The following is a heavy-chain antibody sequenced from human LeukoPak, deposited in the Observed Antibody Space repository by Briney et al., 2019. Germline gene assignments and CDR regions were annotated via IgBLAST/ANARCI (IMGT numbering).Heavy chain of an antibody. J-gene: IGHJ4*02. D-gene: IGHD3-10*01. Sequence: GGSLRLSCAASGFTFSSYAMSWVRQAPGKGLEWVSAISGSGGFTYYADSVKGRFTISRDNSKNTLYLQMNSLRAEHTAVYFCAKEDAKVRGVINYWGQGTLVTVSS. CDR2: ISGSGGFT. CDR1: GFTFSSYA. CDR3: AKEDAKVRGVINY. V-gene: IGHV3-23*01.